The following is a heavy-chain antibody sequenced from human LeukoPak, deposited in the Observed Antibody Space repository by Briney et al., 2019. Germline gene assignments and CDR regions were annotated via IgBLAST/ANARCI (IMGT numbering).Heavy chain of an antibody. D-gene: IGHD4-17*01. J-gene: IGHJ4*02. CDR1: GGSISSGGYY. CDR3: ALTGMTTVTSFDY. CDR2: IYYSGST. V-gene: IGHV4-31*03. Sequence: TSQTLSLTRTVSGGSISSGGYYWSWIRQHPGKGLEWIGYIYYSGSTYYNPSLKSRVTISVDTSKNQFSLKLSSVTAADTAVYYCALTGMTTVTSFDYWGQGTLVTVSS.